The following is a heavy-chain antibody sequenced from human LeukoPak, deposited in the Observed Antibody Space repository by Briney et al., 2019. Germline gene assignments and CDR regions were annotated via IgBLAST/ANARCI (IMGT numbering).Heavy chain of an antibody. D-gene: IGHD3-22*01. CDR1: GGSISSGGYS. CDR2: IYHSGST. CDR3: ARVRRYYDSSGYYYYFDY. J-gene: IGHJ4*02. V-gene: IGHV4-30-2*01. Sequence: SETLSLTCAVSGGSISSGGYSWSWIRQPPGKGLEWIGYIYHSGSTYYNPSLKSRVTISVDRSKNQFSLKLSSVTAAATAVYYCARVRRYYDSSGYYYYFDYWGQGTLVTVSS.